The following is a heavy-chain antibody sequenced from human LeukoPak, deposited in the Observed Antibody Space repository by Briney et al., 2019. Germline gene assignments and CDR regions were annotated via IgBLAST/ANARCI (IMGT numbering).Heavy chain of an antibody. Sequence: GGSLRLSCAASGFTFSAYSMNWVRQAPGKGLEWVSSITETSHVYYAESVKGRFTFSRDNAKNLVLLQIKSLRVEDTAVYFCTRDLHTVTPPGGIDYWGQGTPVTVSS. CDR2: ITETSHV. V-gene: IGHV3-21*01. CDR3: TRDLHTVTPPGGIDY. D-gene: IGHD4-17*01. J-gene: IGHJ4*02. CDR1: GFTFSAYS.